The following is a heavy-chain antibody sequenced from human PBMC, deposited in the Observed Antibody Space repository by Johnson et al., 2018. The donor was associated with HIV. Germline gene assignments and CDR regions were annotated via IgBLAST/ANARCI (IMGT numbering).Heavy chain of an antibody. Sequence: VQLVESGGGLVQPGGSLRLSCAASGFSVSSNYMTWVRQAPGKGLEWVSVIYSGGTTWYADSVKGRFTISRDNSRDTVHLQMNSLGSEDTAVYYCTSEWDIVATISPDAFDIWGQGTMVTVSS. CDR3: TSEWDIVATISPDAFDI. J-gene: IGHJ3*02. CDR2: IYSGGTT. D-gene: IGHD5-12*01. V-gene: IGHV3-66*02. CDR1: GFSVSSNY.